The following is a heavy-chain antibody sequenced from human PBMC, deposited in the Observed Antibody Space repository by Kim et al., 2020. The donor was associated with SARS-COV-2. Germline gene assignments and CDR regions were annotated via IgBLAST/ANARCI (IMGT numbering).Heavy chain of an antibody. J-gene: IGHJ4*02. CDR3: AKDHHSRGWPTFYY. Sequence: GGSLRLSCVASGFTFSRYAMSWVRQAPGKEPEWIASVNNGGNAYYADSVQGRFTVSRDTSANTLNLHMNSLRAEDPALYYCAKDHHSRGWPTFYYCGQGT. V-gene: IGHV3-23*01. CDR1: GFTFSRYA. D-gene: IGHD6-19*01. CDR2: VNNGGNA.